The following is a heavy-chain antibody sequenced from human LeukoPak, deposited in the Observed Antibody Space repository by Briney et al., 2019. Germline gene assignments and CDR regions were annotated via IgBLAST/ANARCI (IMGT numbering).Heavy chain of an antibody. V-gene: IGHV3-7*01. Sequence: GGSLRLSCAASGFTFSSYWMSWVRRAPGEGLECVANIHGESEKRSVDSVQGRFTISRDNAKNSLYLQMNSLRVEDTAIYSCARDYLDSSGAHYDYWGQGTLVTVSS. D-gene: IGHD3-22*01. J-gene: IGHJ4*02. CDR1: GFTFSSYW. CDR2: IHGESEK. CDR3: ARDYLDSSGAHYDY.